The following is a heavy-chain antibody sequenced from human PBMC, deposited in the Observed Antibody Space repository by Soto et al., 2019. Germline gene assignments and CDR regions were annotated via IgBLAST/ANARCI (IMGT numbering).Heavy chain of an antibody. CDR1: GYTFTSYG. D-gene: IGHD1-26*01. CDR2: ISAYNGNT. Sequence: QVQLVQSGAEVKKPGASVKVSCKASGYTFTSYGISWVRQAPGQGLEWMGWISAYNGNTKYEQKLQGRVTMTTDTSTSAVYMELRSLKTNDTAVYYCARDLGGSYYAPVDYWGQGTLVTVSS. CDR3: ARDLGGSYYAPVDY. J-gene: IGHJ4*02. V-gene: IGHV1-18*01.